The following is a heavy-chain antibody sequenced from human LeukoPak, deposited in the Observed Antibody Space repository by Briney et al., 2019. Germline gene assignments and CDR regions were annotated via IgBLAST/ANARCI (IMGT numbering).Heavy chain of an antibody. CDR2: IYTSGST. CDR3: ARALRSSWYYDYYYMDV. D-gene: IGHD6-13*01. J-gene: IGHJ6*03. CDR1: GGSISSGSYY. V-gene: IGHV4-61*02. Sequence: SETLSLTCTVSGGSISSGSYYWSWIRQPAGKGLEWIGRIYTSGSTNYNPSLKSRATISVDTSKNQFSLKLSSVTAADTAVYYCARALRSSWYYDYYYMDVWGKGTTVTISS.